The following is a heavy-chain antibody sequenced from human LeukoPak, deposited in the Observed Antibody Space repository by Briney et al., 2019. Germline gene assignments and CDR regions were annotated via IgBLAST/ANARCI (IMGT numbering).Heavy chain of an antibody. Sequence: KAGGSLRLSCAASGFTFSSYWMSWVRQAPGKGLEWVANIKQDGSEKYYVDSVKGRFTISRDNAKNSLYLQMNSLRAEDTAVYYCARDLPGIAAAGTSGIWGQGTMVTVSS. CDR1: GFTFSSYW. CDR3: ARDLPGIAAAGTSGI. V-gene: IGHV3-7*01. J-gene: IGHJ3*02. D-gene: IGHD6-13*01. CDR2: IKQDGSEK.